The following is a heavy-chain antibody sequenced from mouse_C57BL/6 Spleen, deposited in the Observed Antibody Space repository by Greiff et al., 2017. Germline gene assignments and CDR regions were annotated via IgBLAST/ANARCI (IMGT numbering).Heavy chain of an antibody. CDR2: ISSGSSTI. CDR3: ARPRDYDGAWFAY. V-gene: IGHV5-17*01. CDR1: GFTFSDYG. J-gene: IGHJ3*01. D-gene: IGHD2-4*01. Sequence: VQRVESGGGLVKPGGSLKLSCAASGFTFSDYGMHWVRQAPEKGLEWVAYISSGSSTIYYADTVKGRFTISRDNAKNTLFLQMTSLRSEDTAMYYCARPRDYDGAWFAYWGQGTLVTVSA.